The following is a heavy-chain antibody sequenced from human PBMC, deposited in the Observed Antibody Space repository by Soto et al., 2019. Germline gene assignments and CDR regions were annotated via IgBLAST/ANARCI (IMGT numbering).Heavy chain of an antibody. J-gene: IGHJ4*02. V-gene: IGHV4-59*01. CDR3: ARVPSGYGDYGDTFDY. Sequence: SETLSLTCTVSGGSISNYYWSWIRQPPGKGLEWIGYIYYSGSTNYNPYLKSRVTISVHTSKNQFSLNLRSVTAADTAVYYRARVPSGYGDYGDTFDYWGQGTLVTVSS. D-gene: IGHD4-17*01. CDR2: IYYSGST. CDR1: GGSISNYY.